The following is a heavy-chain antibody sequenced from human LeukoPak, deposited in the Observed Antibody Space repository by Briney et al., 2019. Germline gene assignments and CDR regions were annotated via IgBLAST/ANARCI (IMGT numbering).Heavy chain of an antibody. CDR1: GGSFSTYY. CDR3: ARGGGYSSGLDY. V-gene: IGHV4-59*01. J-gene: IGHJ4*02. Sequence: SQSLSLTCTVSGGSFSTYYWSWIRRPPGKGLEWIGYIYYSGSTDYNPSLKSRVTMSLDTSKNQFSLNLSSVTAADTAVYYCARGGGYSSGLDYWGQGTLVTVSS. CDR2: IYYSGST. D-gene: IGHD6-19*01.